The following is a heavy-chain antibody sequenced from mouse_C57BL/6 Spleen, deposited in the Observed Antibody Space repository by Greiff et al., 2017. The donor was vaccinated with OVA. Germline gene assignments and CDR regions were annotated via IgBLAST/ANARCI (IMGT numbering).Heavy chain of an antibody. V-gene: IGHV5-9-1*02. CDR1: GFTFSSYA. D-gene: IGHD2-1*01. CDR2: ISSGGDYI. J-gene: IGHJ2*01. Sequence: DVMLVESGEGLVKPGGSLKLSCAASGFTFSSYAMSWVRQTPEKRLEWVAYISSGGDYIYYADTVKGRFTISRDNARNTLYLQMSSLKSEDTAMYYCTRDGKGYYFDYWGQGTTLTVSS. CDR3: TRDGKGYYFDY.